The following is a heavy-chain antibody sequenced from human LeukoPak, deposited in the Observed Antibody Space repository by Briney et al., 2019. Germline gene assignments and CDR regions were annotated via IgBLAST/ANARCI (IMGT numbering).Heavy chain of an antibody. J-gene: IGHJ4*02. V-gene: IGHV3-11*01. CDR2: ISSSGSTI. CDR1: GFTFSDYY. CDR3: ARRITMVRGVRPLYYFDY. Sequence: PGGSLRLSCAASGFTFSDYYMSWIRQAPGKGLEWVSYISSSGSTIYYADSVKGRFTISRDNAKNSLYLQMNSLRAEDTAMYYCARRITMVRGVRPLYYFDYWGQGTLVTVSS. D-gene: IGHD3-10*01.